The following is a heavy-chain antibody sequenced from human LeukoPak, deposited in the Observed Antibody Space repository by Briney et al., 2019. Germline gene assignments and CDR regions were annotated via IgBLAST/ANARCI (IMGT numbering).Heavy chain of an antibody. CDR2: ISSSSSYI. D-gene: IGHD6-13*01. Sequence: GGSLRLSCAASGFAFSSYSMNWVRQAPGKGLEWVSSISSSSSYIYYADSVKGRFTISRDNAKNSLYLQMNSLRAEDTAVYYCARVGGLIAAAGTFDYWGQGTLVTVSS. V-gene: IGHV3-21*01. CDR3: ARVGGLIAAAGTFDY. CDR1: GFAFSSYS. J-gene: IGHJ4*02.